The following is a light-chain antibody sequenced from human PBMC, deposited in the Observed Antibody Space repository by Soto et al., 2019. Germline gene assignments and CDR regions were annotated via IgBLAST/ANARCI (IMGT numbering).Light chain of an antibody. CDR2: DAS. J-gene: IGKJ4*01. V-gene: IGKV3-11*01. CDR3: QQRSNWPPLN. Sequence: EIVLTQSPATLSLSPGERATLSCRASQSVSSYLAWYQQKPGQAPRLLIYDASNRATGIPARFSGSGSGTDFTLTIRSLEPEEFAVYYCQQRSNWPPLNFGGGTKGVIK. CDR1: QSVSSY.